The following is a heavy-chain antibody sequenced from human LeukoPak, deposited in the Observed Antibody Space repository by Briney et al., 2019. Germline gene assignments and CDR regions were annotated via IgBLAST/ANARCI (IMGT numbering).Heavy chain of an antibody. CDR2: ISNTAISI. D-gene: IGHD2-8*02. V-gene: IGHV3-48*03. CDR1: GFTFSSYE. Sequence: GGSLRLSCAASGFTFSSYEMNWVRQAPGKGLEWVSYISNTAISIYYADSVKGRFTNSRDNAKNSLYLQMNSLRAEDTAVYYCASRLLGNAFDIWGQGTMVTVSS. J-gene: IGHJ3*02. CDR3: ASRLLGNAFDI.